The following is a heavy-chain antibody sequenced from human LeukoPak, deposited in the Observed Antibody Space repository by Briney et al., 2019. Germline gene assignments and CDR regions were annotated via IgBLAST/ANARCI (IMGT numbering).Heavy chain of an antibody. CDR3: ASGYCSGGSCSFDY. V-gene: IGHV4-30-4*08. Sequence: SETLSLTCAVYGGSFSGYYWSWIRQPPGKGLEWIGYIYYSGSTYYNPSLKSRVTISVDTSKNQFSLKLSSVTAADTAVYYCASGYCSGGSCSFDYWGQGTLVTVSS. CDR2: IYYSGST. J-gene: IGHJ4*02. D-gene: IGHD2-15*01. CDR1: GGSFSGYY.